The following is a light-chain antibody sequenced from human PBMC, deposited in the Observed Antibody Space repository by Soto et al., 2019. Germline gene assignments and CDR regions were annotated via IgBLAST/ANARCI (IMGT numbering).Light chain of an antibody. J-gene: IGKJ5*01. Sequence: EIVLTQFPATLFVSPGERVTLSCRASQAIRSNLAWHQQKPGQPPRLLLYGASTRATDTPVRFSGSGSGTEFTLTITSLQSEDFAVYYCQQYNNWPLTFGQGTRLEIK. CDR2: GAS. CDR3: QQYNNWPLT. V-gene: IGKV3-15*01. CDR1: QAIRSN.